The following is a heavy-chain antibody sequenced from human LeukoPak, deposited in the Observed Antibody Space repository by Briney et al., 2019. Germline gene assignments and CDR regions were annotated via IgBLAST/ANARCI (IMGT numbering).Heavy chain of an antibody. CDR1: GFTFSSYG. J-gene: IGHJ4*02. D-gene: IGHD3-10*01. CDR3: AKPGAYGSGSYTEN. Sequence: GGSLRLSCAASGFTFSSYGMSWVRQAPGKGLEWVSAISGSGGSTYYADSVKGRFTISRDNSKNTLYLQMNSLRAEDTAVYYCAKPGAYGSGSYTENWGQGTLVTVSS. CDR2: ISGSGGST. V-gene: IGHV3-23*01.